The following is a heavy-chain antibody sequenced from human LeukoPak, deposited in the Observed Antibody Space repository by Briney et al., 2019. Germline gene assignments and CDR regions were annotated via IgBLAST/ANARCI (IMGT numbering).Heavy chain of an antibody. CDR3: ARYVVYGSGKYYDY. CDR1: GGSISSYY. D-gene: IGHD3-10*01. Sequence: PSETLSLTCTVSGGSISSYYWSWIRQPPGKGLEWIGYIYYSGSTNYNPSLKSRVTISVDTSKNQFSLKLSSVTAADTAVYYCARYVVYGSGKYYDYWGQGTLVTVSS. J-gene: IGHJ4*02. CDR2: IYYSGST. V-gene: IGHV4-59*08.